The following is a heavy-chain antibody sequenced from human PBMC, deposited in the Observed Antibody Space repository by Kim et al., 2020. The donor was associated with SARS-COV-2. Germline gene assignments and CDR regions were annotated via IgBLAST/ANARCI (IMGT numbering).Heavy chain of an antibody. CDR3: AKDLSLRLVAGSAAFDY. J-gene: IGHJ4*02. D-gene: IGHD6-19*01. CDR2: ISWNSGSI. V-gene: IGHV3-9*01. Sequence: GGSLRLSCAASGFTFGDYAMHWVRQAPGKGLEWVSGISWNSGSIGYADSVKGRFTISRDNAKNSLYLQMNSLRAEDTALYYCAKDLSLRLVAGSAAFDYWGQGTLVTVSS. CDR1: GFTFGDYA.